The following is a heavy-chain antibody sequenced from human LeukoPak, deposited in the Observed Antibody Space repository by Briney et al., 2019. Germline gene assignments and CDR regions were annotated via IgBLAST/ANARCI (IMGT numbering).Heavy chain of an antibody. Sequence: PGGSLRLSCVASGLTFSLYNMNWVRQAPGKGLEWISYIGQSGSSIYYADSVKGRFTISRDNSKNSLYLQMNSLRTEDTALYYCAKDISGYGYFDYWGQGTLVTVSS. D-gene: IGHD3-22*01. CDR3: AKDISGYGYFDY. V-gene: IGHV3-48*04. CDR2: IGQSGSSI. J-gene: IGHJ4*02. CDR1: GLTFSLYN.